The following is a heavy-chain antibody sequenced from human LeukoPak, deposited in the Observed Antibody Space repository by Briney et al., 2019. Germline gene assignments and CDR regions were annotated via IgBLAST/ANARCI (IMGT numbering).Heavy chain of an antibody. J-gene: IGHJ4*02. CDR3: ARGDDSGYYDYFDY. CDR1: GFTFSGSA. Sequence: PGGSLRLSCAASGFTFSGSAIHWVRQASGKGLEWVSTIYTGGNTYYAASVKGRFTISRDFSKNTVFLHMNSLRAEDTAMYYCARGDDSGYYDYFDYWGQGALVTVSS. D-gene: IGHD3-22*01. V-gene: IGHV3-53*01. CDR2: IYTGGNT.